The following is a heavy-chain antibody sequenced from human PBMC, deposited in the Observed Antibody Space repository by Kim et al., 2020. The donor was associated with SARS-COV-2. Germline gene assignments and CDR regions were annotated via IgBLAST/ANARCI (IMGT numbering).Heavy chain of an antibody. V-gene: IGHV4-31*03. J-gene: IGHJ4*02. D-gene: IGHD3-10*01. CDR3: ARREVRGVISY. CDR2: IYYSGST. CDR1: GGSISSGGYY. Sequence: SETLSLTCTVSGGSISSGGYYWSWIRQHPGKGLEWIGYIYYSGSTYYNPSLKSRVTISVDTSKNQFSLKLSSVTAADTAVYYCARREVRGVISYWGQGTLVTVSS.